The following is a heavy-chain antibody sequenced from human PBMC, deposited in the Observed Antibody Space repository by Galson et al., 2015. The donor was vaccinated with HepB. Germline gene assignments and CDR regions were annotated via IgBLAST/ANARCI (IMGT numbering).Heavy chain of an antibody. D-gene: IGHD2-8*01. J-gene: IGHJ6*02. CDR1: GFTFSDYY. Sequence: SLRLSCAASGFTFSDYYMSWIRQAPGKGLEWVSYISSSSSYTNYADSVKGRFTISRDNAKNTLFLQMNSLRAEDTAVYYCASKWRHYYYYGMNVWGQGTTVTVSS. CDR2: ISSSSSYT. V-gene: IGHV3-11*03. CDR3: ASKWRHYYYYGMNV.